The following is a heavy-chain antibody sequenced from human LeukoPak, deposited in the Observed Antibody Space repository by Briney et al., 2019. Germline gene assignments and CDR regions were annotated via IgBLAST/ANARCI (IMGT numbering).Heavy chain of an antibody. Sequence: SETLSLTCAAYGGSFSGYYWSWIRQPPGKGLEWIGEINHSGSTNYNPSLKSRVTISVDTSKNQFSLKLSSVTAADTAVYYCARGEDSYGPFDYWGQGTLVTVSS. CDR1: GGSFSGYY. D-gene: IGHD5-18*01. CDR2: INHSGST. CDR3: ARGEDSYGPFDY. V-gene: IGHV4-34*01. J-gene: IGHJ4*02.